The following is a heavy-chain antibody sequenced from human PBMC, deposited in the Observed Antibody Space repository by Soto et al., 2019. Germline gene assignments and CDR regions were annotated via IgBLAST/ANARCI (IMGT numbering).Heavy chain of an antibody. Sequence: QVQLVQSGAEVKKPGSSVKVSCKASGGTFSSYAISWVRQAPGQGLEWMGGIIPIFGTANYAQKFQGRVTITSDESTSTAYMELSSLRAEDTAVYYCARADYYDSSGYYSGFDYWGQGTLVTVSS. D-gene: IGHD3-22*01. V-gene: IGHV1-69*01. CDR1: GGTFSSYA. CDR3: ARADYYDSSGYYSGFDY. CDR2: IIPIFGTA. J-gene: IGHJ4*02.